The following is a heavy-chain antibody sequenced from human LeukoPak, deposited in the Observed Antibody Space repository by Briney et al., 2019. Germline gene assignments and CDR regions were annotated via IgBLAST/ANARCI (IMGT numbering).Heavy chain of an antibody. D-gene: IGHD2-21*02. CDR1: GGSFSGYY. CDR3: ARVVTAIP. CDR2: INHSGST. V-gene: IGHV4-34*01. J-gene: IGHJ5*02. Sequence: PSETLSLTCAVYGGSFSGYYWSWIRQPPGKGLEWIGEINHSGSTNYNPSLKSRVTISVDTSKNQFSLKLSSVTAVDTAVYYCARVVTAIPWGQGTLVTVSS.